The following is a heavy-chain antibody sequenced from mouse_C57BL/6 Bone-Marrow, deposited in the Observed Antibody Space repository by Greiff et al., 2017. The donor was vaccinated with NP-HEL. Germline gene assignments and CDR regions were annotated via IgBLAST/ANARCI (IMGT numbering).Heavy chain of an antibody. CDR1: GYAFTNYL. D-gene: IGHD1-1*01. V-gene: IGHV1-54*01. J-gene: IGHJ1*03. CDR2: INPGSGGT. CDR3: ARSRYYGSSYRWYFDV. Sequence: QVQLQQSGAELVRPGTSVKVSCKASGYAFTNYLIEWVKQRPGQGLEWIGVINPGSGGTIYNEKFKGKATLTADKSSSTAYMQLSSLTSEDSAVYFCARSRYYGSSYRWYFDVWGTGTTVTVSS.